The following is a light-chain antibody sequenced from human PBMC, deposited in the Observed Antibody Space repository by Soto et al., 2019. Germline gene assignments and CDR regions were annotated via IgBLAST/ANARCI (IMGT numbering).Light chain of an antibody. CDR3: QQTSTFPLT. Sequence: DIQMTQSPSSVSASVGDRVTITCRASQDISTWLAWYQQKPGKAPNLLIYAASSFQSGVPSRFSGSGSGTDFTLTISSLQPEDSATYYCQQTSTFPLTFGGGTKVEI. CDR1: QDISTW. J-gene: IGKJ4*01. V-gene: IGKV1-12*01. CDR2: AAS.